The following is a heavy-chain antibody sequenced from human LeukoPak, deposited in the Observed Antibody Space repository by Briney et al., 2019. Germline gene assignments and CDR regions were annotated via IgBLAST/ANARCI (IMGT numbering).Heavy chain of an antibody. CDR3: ARDRALGHVNFDY. V-gene: IGHV3-21*01. CDR1: GFTFSSYW. D-gene: IGHD3-16*02. CDR2: ISSSSSYI. J-gene: IGHJ4*02. Sequence: KPGGSLRLSCAASGFTFSSYWMHWVRQAPGKGLEWVSSISSSSSYIYYADSVKGRFTISRDNAKNSLYLQMNSLRAEDTAVYYCARDRALGHVNFDYWGQGTLVTVSS.